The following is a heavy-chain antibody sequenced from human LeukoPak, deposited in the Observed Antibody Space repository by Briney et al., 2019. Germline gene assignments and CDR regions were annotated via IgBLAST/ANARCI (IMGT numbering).Heavy chain of an antibody. CDR3: ARGLGEGYPDH. D-gene: IGHD5-12*01. CDR2: IFPGGRI. V-gene: IGHV4-34*01. CDR1: GGSFSGFY. Sequence: SVTLSLTCAVRGGSFSGFYWTWMRQPPGKGPEWIGEIFPGGRINYNPSLQSRVTISGDTSKNQFSLKVSSVTAADTAVYYCARGLGEGYPDHWGQGTVVTVSP. J-gene: IGHJ4*02.